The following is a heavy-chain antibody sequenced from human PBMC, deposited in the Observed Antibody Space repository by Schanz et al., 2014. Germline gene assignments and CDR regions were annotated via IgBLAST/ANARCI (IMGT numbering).Heavy chain of an antibody. V-gene: IGHV3-66*01. CDR2: TYSGGST. CDR3: AKDLISGWSGFDY. CDR1: GFTFSDYY. J-gene: IGHJ4*02. Sequence: VQLVESGGGVVQPGGSLRLSCAASGFTFSDYYMSWIRQAPGKGLEWVSITYSGGSTYYADSVKGRFTISRDNSKNTLYLLMNSLRAEDTAVYYCAKDLISGWSGFDYWGQGTLVTVSS. D-gene: IGHD6-19*01.